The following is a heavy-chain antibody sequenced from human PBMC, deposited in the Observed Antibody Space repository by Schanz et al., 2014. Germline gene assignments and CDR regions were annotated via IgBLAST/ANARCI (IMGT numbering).Heavy chain of an antibody. CDR3: AREEGWGIAAAGRKHYYYGMDV. CDR2: ISSSSSYI. D-gene: IGHD6-13*01. V-gene: IGHV3-21*01. CDR1: GFTFSSYS. Sequence: EVQLVESGGGLVKPGGSLRLSCAASGFTFSSYSMNWVRQAPGKGLEWVSSISSSSSYIYYADSVKGRFTISRDNAKNSLYLQMNSLRAEDTAVYYCAREEGWGIAAAGRKHYYYGMDVWGQGTTVTDSS. J-gene: IGHJ6*02.